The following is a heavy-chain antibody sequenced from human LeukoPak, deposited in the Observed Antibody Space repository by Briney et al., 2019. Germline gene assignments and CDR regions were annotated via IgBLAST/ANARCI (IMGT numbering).Heavy chain of an antibody. J-gene: IGHJ4*02. CDR2: IKPDGSDK. Sequence: GGSLRLSCAASGFTFRNYWITWVRQSPGKGLEWVAIIKPDGSDKYHVDSVKGRFTISRDNAKNSLYLQMSSLRAEDTAVYYCARGGHRQKEFWGQGTLVTVSS. CDR3: ARGGHRQKEF. CDR1: GFTFRNYW. V-gene: IGHV3-7*01. D-gene: IGHD3-10*01.